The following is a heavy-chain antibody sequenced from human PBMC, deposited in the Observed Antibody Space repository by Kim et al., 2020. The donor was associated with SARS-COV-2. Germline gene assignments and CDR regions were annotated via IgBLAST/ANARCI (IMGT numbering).Heavy chain of an antibody. CDR1: GFTFSDYY. J-gene: IGHJ6*03. CDR2: ISSSGSTI. CDR3: ASLGQQLVQGLYYYYYYMDV. D-gene: IGHD6-13*01. Sequence: GGSLRLSCAASGFTFSDYYMSWIRQAPGKGLEWVSYISSSGSTIYYADSVKGRFTISRDNAKNSLYLQMNSLRAEDTAVYYCASLGQQLVQGLYYYYYYMDVWGKGTTVTVSS. V-gene: IGHV3-11*01.